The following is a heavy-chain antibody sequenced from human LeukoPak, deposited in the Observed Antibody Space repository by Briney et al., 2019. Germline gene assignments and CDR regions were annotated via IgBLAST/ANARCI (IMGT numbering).Heavy chain of an antibody. Sequence: PGGSLRLSCAASGFTVSSNYMSWVRQAPGKGLEWVSVIYSGGSTYYADSVKGRFTISRDNSKNTLYLQMNSLRAEDTAVYYCAKDLGSYLPSYWGQGTLVTVPS. CDR2: IYSGGST. D-gene: IGHD1-26*01. CDR3: AKDLGSYLPSY. V-gene: IGHV3-53*01. J-gene: IGHJ4*02. CDR1: GFTVSSNY.